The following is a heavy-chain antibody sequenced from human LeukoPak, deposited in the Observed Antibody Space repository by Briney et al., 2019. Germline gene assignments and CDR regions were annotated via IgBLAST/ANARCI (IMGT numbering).Heavy chain of an antibody. D-gene: IGHD3-22*01. CDR1: GYTLTELS. Sequence: ASVKVSCKVSGYTLTELSMHWVRQAPGKGLEWMGGFDPEDGETIYAQKFQGRVTMTEDTSTDTAYMELSSLRSEDTAVYYCARQYGSHWSYYDSSGLGYWGQGTLVTVSS. CDR3: ARQYGSHWSYYDSSGLGY. V-gene: IGHV1-24*01. CDR2: FDPEDGET. J-gene: IGHJ4*02.